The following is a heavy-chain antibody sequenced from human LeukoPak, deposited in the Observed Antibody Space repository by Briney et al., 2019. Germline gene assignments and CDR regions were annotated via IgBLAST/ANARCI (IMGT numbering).Heavy chain of an antibody. J-gene: IGHJ6*02. CDR2: IYYSGST. CDR3: ARDSGMVRGVIRDPYYYYGMDV. D-gene: IGHD3-10*01. V-gene: IGHV4-59*01. Sequence: SETLSLTCTVPGGSISSYYWSWIRQPPGMGLGWIGYIYYSGSTNYNPSLKSRVTISVDTSKNQFSLKLSSVTAADTAVYYCARDSGMVRGVIRDPYYYYGMDVWGQGTTVTVSS. CDR1: GGSISSYY.